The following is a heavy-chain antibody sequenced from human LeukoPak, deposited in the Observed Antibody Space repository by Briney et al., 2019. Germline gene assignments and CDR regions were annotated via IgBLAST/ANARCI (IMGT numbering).Heavy chain of an antibody. CDR1: GGSISSYY. CDR2: IYYSGST. J-gene: IGHJ6*02. D-gene: IGHD2-21*02. CDR3: ARGNCGGDCYSINYYYGMDV. V-gene: IGHV4-59*01. Sequence: PSETLSLTCTVSGGSISSYYWSWIRQPPGKGLEWIGYIYYSGSTNYNPSLKSRATISVDTSKNQFSLKLSSVAAVDTAVYYCARGNCGGDCYSINYYYGMDVWGQGTTVTVSS.